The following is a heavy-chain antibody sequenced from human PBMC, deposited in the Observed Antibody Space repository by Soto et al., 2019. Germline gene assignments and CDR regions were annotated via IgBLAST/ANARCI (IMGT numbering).Heavy chain of an antibody. CDR2: IYYSGST. D-gene: IGHD6-13*01. Sequence: QLQLQESGPGLVKPSETLSLTCTVSGGSISSSSYYWGWIRQPPGKGLEWIGSIYYSGSTYYNPSLKSRVTLSVDTSKTQFSLKLSSVTAADTAVYYCARLRDSSSWYDQTPSLTPYYFDYWGQGTLVTVSS. CDR1: GGSISSSSYY. V-gene: IGHV4-39*01. CDR3: ARLRDSSSWYDQTPSLTPYYFDY. J-gene: IGHJ4*02.